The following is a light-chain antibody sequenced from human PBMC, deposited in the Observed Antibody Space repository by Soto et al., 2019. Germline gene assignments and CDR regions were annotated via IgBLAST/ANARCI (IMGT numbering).Light chain of an antibody. CDR3: QQSYRTPIT. CDR2: AAS. CDR1: QSISSS. V-gene: IGKV1-39*01. Sequence: IQMTQSPSSLSASVGDRVTITCRASQSISSSLNWYQQKPGKAPKLLIYAASSLQSGVPSRFSGSGSGTDFTLTISSLQPEDFATYYCQQSYRTPITFGPGTKWIS. J-gene: IGKJ3*01.